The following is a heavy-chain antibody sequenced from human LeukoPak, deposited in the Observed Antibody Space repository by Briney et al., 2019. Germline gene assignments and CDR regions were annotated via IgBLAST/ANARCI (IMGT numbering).Heavy chain of an antibody. CDR1: GFTFSSYR. CDR2: INNDGSNT. Sequence: PGGSLRLSCAASGFTFSSYRMPWVRQAPGKGLVWVSRINNDGSNTIYADSVKGRFTISRDNAKNTLYLQMNSLRAEDTAVYYCARGDGYNLLNYWGQGTLVTVSS. CDR3: ARGDGYNLLNY. D-gene: IGHD5-24*01. J-gene: IGHJ4*02. V-gene: IGHV3-74*01.